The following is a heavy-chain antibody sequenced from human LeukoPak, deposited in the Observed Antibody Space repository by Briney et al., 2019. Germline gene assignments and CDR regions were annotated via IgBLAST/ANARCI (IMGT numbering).Heavy chain of an antibody. J-gene: IGHJ4*02. Sequence: PGGSLRLSCAVSGFVFSHYTMTWVRQGPGKGLEWVSSINGSGDVTLYADSVMGRFTISRDNAKNTVSLQMDSLRAEDTAVYYCTKDHSEYVWGSYRRDDYWGQGTLVTVSS. D-gene: IGHD3-16*02. CDR2: INGSGDVT. CDR3: TKDHSEYVWGSYRRDDY. V-gene: IGHV3-23*01. CDR1: GFVFSHYT.